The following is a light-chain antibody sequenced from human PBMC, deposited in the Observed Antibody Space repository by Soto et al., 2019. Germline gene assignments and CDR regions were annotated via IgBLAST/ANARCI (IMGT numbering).Light chain of an antibody. CDR3: LLDFRYRWD. J-gene: IGKJ1*01. V-gene: IGKV1-6*01. CDR1: EAIRSA. Sequence: PLRQTPSPLSACVVNGVTIICRASEAIRSALGWYQQKPGKVPKLLIYAASILQSGVPSRFSGSGSGTDFTLTISSLQPEDFATYYCLLDFRYRWDFGQGTKVEI. CDR2: AAS.